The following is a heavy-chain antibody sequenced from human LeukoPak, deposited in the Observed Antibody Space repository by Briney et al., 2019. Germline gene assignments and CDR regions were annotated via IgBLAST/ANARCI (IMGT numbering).Heavy chain of an antibody. Sequence: GGSLRLSCAASGFTFDDYAMHWVRQAPGKGLEWVSGISWNSGSIGYADSVKGRFTISRDNAKNSLYLQMNSLRAEDTALYYCAKDILAHITYFDYWGQGTLVTVSS. CDR3: AKDILAHITYFDY. J-gene: IGHJ4*02. CDR2: ISWNSGSI. V-gene: IGHV3-9*01. D-gene: IGHD1-20*01. CDR1: GFTFDDYA.